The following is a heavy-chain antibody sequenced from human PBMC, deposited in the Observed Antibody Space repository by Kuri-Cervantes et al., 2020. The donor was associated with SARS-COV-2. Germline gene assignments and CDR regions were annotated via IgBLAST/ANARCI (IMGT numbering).Heavy chain of an antibody. CDR2: IFHSGTA. Sequence: SETLSLTCAVSGGSISNGGYSWIWIRQPPGKGLEYIGYIFHSGTAYYNPSPRSRVAMSADRSKNQFSLNLRSVTAADTAVYYCARATLTMNFDYWGPGALVTVSS. CDR3: ARATLTMNFDY. CDR1: GGSISNGGYS. D-gene: IGHD3-3*01. J-gene: IGHJ4*02. V-gene: IGHV4-30-2*01.